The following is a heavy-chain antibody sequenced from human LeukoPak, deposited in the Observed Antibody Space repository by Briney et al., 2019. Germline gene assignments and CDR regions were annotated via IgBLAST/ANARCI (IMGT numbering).Heavy chain of an antibody. CDR2: IYYSGST. D-gene: IGHD3-10*01. CDR1: GGSISSSSYY. Sequence: PSETLSLTCTVSGGSISSSSYYWGWIRQPPGKGLEWIGIIYYSGSTYYNPSLKSRVTISVDTSKNQFSLKLSSVTAADKAVYYCARQIRGLLWFGETFDYWGQGTLVTVSS. V-gene: IGHV4-39*01. CDR3: ARQIRGLLWFGETFDY. J-gene: IGHJ4*02.